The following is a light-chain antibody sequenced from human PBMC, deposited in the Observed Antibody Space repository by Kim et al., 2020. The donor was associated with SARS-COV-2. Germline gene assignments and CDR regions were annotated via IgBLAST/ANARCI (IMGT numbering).Light chain of an antibody. Sequence: LSPGERAPLSCRASQSVSSDFLAWYQHKPAQAPRLLFYAASRRAPGIPDRFSGSGSGTDFTLTISRLEPEDFAMYYCQQYGDSPTFGQGTKVEIK. CDR1: QSVSSDF. CDR3: QQYGDSPT. J-gene: IGKJ1*01. CDR2: AAS. V-gene: IGKV3-20*01.